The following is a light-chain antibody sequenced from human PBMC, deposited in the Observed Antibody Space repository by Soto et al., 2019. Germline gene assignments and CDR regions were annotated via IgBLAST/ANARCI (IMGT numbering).Light chain of an antibody. CDR3: SSYTTSSTLV. Sequence: QSALTQPASVSASPGQSVTISCAGTSSDVGGYNYVSWYQQRPGRAPKLMIYEVTYRPSGVSNRFSGSKSGNTASLTISGLQAEDEADHYCSSYTTSSTLVFGTGTKLTVL. CDR2: EVT. CDR1: SSDVGGYNY. V-gene: IGLV2-14*01. J-gene: IGLJ1*01.